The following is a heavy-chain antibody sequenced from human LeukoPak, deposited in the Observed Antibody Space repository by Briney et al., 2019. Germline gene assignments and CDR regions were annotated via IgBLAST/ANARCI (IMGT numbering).Heavy chain of an antibody. V-gene: IGHV1-69*13. CDR3: ASSDTYCSSISCHFREENGYFDY. CDR2: IIPIVGKA. J-gene: IGHJ4*02. CDR1: GDTFNIYA. Sequence: SVTVSFTASGDTFNIYAINWVRQAPGQGLEWMGGIIPIVGKANYAQKFQGRVTIIADESASTAYMELNSLRSEDTAVYLCASSDTYCSSISCHFREENGYFDYWGQGTLVTVSS. D-gene: IGHD2-2*01.